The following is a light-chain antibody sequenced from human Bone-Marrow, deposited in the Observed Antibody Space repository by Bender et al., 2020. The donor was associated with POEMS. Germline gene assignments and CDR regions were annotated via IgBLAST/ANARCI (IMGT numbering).Light chain of an antibody. V-gene: IGLV2-8*01. CDR2: EVN. Sequence: QSARTQPPSASGSPGQSLTISCTGTSSAPDGSNYVSWYQQPPGKAPKLMIYEVNKRPSGVPDRFSGSKSSETASLTVSGLQAEDAADYCCSSDGASNPYVFRTGTKVTVL. CDR3: SSDGASNPYV. J-gene: IGLJ1*01. CDR1: SSAPDGSNY.